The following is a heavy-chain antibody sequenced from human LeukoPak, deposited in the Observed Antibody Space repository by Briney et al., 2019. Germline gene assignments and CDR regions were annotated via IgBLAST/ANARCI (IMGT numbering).Heavy chain of an antibody. Sequence: GGSLRLSCAAPGFTFSSYWMHWVRQAPGKGLVWVSRINSDGSSTSYADSVKGRFTISRDNAKNTLYLQMNSLRAEDTAVYYCARGKIYDFWSGYLQYYFDYWGQGTLVTVSS. J-gene: IGHJ4*02. CDR1: GFTFSSYW. CDR3: ARGKIYDFWSGYLQYYFDY. D-gene: IGHD3-3*01. V-gene: IGHV3-74*01. CDR2: INSDGSST.